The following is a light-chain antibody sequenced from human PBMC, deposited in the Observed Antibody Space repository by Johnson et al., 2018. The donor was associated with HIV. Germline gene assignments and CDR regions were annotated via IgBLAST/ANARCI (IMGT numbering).Light chain of an antibody. J-gene: IGLJ1*01. CDR1: SSNIGNNY. CDR2: DNN. CDR3: GRGDSSLSADV. V-gene: IGLV1-51*01. Sequence: QSVLTQPPSVSAAPGQKVTISCSGSSSNIGNNYVSWYQQLPGTAPKLLIYDNNKRPSGIPDRFSGSKSGTSATLGITGLQTGDEADYYCGRGDSSLSADVFGTGTKVTVL.